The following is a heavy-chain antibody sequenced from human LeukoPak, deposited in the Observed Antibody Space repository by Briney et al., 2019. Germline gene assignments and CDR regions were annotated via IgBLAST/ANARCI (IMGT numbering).Heavy chain of an antibody. Sequence: ASVKVSCKASGYTFTSYGISWVRQAPGQGLEWMGWISAYNGNTKYAQKLQGRVTMTTETSTSTAYMELRSLRSDDTAVYYRARDSKYYGDYVDYWGQGTLVTVSS. V-gene: IGHV1-18*01. J-gene: IGHJ4*02. CDR2: ISAYNGNT. CDR3: ARDSKYYGDYVDY. D-gene: IGHD4-17*01. CDR1: GYTFTSYG.